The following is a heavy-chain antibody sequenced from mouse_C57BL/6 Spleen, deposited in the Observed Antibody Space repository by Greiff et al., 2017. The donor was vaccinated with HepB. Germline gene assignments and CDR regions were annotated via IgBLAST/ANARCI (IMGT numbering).Heavy chain of an antibody. D-gene: IGHD2-4*01. V-gene: IGHV5-17*01. J-gene: IGHJ4*01. Sequence: DVHLVESGGGLVKPGGSLKLSCAASGFTFSDYGMHWVRQAPEKGLEWVAYISSGSSTIYYADTVKGRFTISRDNAKNTLFLQMTSLRSEDTAMYYCARNYDYGYAMDYWGQGTSVTVSS. CDR3: ARNYDYGYAMDY. CDR2: ISSGSSTI. CDR1: GFTFSDYG.